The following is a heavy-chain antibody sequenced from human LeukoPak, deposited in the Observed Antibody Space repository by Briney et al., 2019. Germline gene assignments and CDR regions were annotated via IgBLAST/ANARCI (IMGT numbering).Heavy chain of an antibody. J-gene: IGHJ4*02. CDR3: AKEWDY. CDR2: ISGGGGNT. V-gene: IGHV3-23*01. CDR1: GFTFSSYG. Sequence: GGSLRLSCAASGFTFSSYGMTWVRQAPGKGLEWVSSISGGGGNTYYADSVKGRFTISRDNPKNKVYLQMNGLRAEDTAVYYCAKEWDYWGQGTLVTVSS.